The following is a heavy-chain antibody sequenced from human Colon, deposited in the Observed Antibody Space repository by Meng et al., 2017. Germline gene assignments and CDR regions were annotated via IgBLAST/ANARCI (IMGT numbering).Heavy chain of an antibody. D-gene: IGHD3/OR15-3a*01. CDR3: ARHISILGQRGFDY. J-gene: IGHJ4*02. CDR1: GGSISSNW. Sequence: AAGSGLVKSSGSLSLTCSVAGGSISSNWWSWVRKPPGKGLEWIGEFFHTGRTNSEPSLKSRVTISVDKSNNQFSLKLTSVTAEDTAVYYCARHISILGQRGFDYWGQGTLVTVSS. V-gene: IGHV4-4*02. CDR2: FFHTGRT.